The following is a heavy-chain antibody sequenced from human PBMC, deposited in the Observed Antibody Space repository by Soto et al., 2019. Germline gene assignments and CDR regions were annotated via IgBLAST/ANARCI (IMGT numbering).Heavy chain of an antibody. CDR3: AQLGRWTAALDD. Sequence: EVQLLESGGGLVQPGGSLRLSCTASGFIFDTHSMNWVRQAPGKGLEWVALIRSSGDTFYAESVKGRFTISRDNSESTVQLQMHSLRTDDTARYYCAQLGRWTAALDDWGEGTLVTVSS. J-gene: IGHJ4*02. V-gene: IGHV3-23*01. CDR2: IRSSGDT. D-gene: IGHD2-15*01. CDR1: GFIFDTHS.